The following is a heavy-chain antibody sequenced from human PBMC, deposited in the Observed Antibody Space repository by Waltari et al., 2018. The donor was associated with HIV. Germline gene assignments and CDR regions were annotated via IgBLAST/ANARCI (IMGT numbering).Heavy chain of an antibody. CDR2: ISPSDSDT. Sequence: EVQLVQSGAEVKKPGQSLKISCKGSGYSFSNYWIAWVRQMPGRGLEWMGVISPSDSDTRYSSCFQGQVTISADKSVSTAYLQWSSLKASDSGLYYCARLTSASYHGGLGYWGQGTLVTVSS. CDR3: ARLTSASYHGGLGY. D-gene: IGHD1-26*01. V-gene: IGHV5-51*03. CDR1: GYSFSNYW. J-gene: IGHJ4*02.